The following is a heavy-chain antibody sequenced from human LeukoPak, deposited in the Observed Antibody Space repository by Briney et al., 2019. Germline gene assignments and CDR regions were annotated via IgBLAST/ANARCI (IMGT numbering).Heavy chain of an antibody. CDR1: GFTFSSYG. Sequence: GGSLRLSCAASGFTFSSYGMHWVRQAPGKGLEWVAVISYDGSNKYYADSVKGRFTISRDNSKNTLYLQMNSLRAEDTAVYYCAKAGGSGWYGGDYWGQGTLVTVSS. J-gene: IGHJ4*02. V-gene: IGHV3-30*18. CDR3: AKAGGSGWYGGDY. CDR2: ISYDGSNK. D-gene: IGHD6-19*01.